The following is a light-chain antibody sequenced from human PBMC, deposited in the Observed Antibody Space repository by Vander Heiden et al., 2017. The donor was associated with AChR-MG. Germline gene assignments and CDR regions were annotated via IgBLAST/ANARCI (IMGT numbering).Light chain of an antibody. Sequence: QSVLTQPPSASGTPGQRVTISCSGSSSNIGSNYVYWYQQLPGTAPKLLIYRNNQRPSGVPDRFSGSKSGTSASLAISGLRSEDEADYYCAAWDDSLSAPYVFGTGTKVTFL. CDR2: RNN. J-gene: IGLJ1*01. V-gene: IGLV1-47*01. CDR1: SSNIGSNY. CDR3: AAWDDSLSAPYV.